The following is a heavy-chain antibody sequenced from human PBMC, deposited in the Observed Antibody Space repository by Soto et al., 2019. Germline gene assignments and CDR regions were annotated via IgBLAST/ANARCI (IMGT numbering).Heavy chain of an antibody. J-gene: IGHJ4*02. CDR2: IYSGVGT. CDR1: GFSVSSNY. Sequence: PGGSLRLSCASSGFSVSSNYMSWVRQAPGKVLEWVAVIYSGVGTYYADSVKGRFTISRDNSKNTLYLQMNSLRAEDTALYYCARDCSGSSCYSSGFDYWGQGTLVTVSS. V-gene: IGHV3-53*01. CDR3: ARDCSGSSCYSSGFDY. D-gene: IGHD2-15*01.